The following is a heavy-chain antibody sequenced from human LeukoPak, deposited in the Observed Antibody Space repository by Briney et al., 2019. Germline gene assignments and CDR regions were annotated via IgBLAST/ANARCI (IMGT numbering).Heavy chain of an antibody. Sequence: PSETLSLTCTVPGGSISSYYWSWIRQPPGKGLEWIGYIYYSGSTNYNPSLKSRVTISVDTSKNQFSLKLSSVTAADTAVYYCARRRRSSWAFDYWGQGTLVTVSS. CDR3: ARRRRSSWAFDY. CDR2: IYYSGST. J-gene: IGHJ4*02. V-gene: IGHV4-59*08. CDR1: GGSISSYY. D-gene: IGHD6-13*01.